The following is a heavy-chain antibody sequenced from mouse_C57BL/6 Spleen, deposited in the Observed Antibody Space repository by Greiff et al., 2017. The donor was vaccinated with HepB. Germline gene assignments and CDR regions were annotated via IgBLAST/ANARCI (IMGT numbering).Heavy chain of an antibody. J-gene: IGHJ2*01. CDR2: IDPETGGT. V-gene: IGHV1-15*01. Sequence: VQRVESGAELVRPGASVTLSCKASGYTFTDYEMHWVKQTPVHGLEWIGAIDPETGGTAYNQKFKGKAILTADKSSSTAYMELRSLTSEDSAVYYCTRSFTTVVAPYFDYWGQGTTLTVSS. CDR1: GYTFTDYE. CDR3: TRSFTTVVAPYFDY. D-gene: IGHD1-1*01.